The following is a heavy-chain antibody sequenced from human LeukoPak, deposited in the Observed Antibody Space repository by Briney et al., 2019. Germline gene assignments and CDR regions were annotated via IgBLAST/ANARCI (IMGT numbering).Heavy chain of an antibody. CDR3: ARSDYDFWSGYYMDV. D-gene: IGHD3-3*01. J-gene: IGHJ6*03. Sequence: PGGSLRLSCAVSGFTFSSYWMHWVRQAPGKGLVWVSRINTDGSSTSYADSVKGRFTISRDNAKNTLYLQMNSLRAEDTAVYYCARSDYDFWSGYYMDVWGKGTTVTVSS. V-gene: IGHV3-74*01. CDR1: GFTFSSYW. CDR2: INTDGSST.